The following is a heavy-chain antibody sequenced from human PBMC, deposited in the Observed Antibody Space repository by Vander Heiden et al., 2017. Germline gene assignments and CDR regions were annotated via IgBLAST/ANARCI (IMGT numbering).Heavy chain of an antibody. J-gene: IGHJ4*02. CDR3: GRCYYDRSGDCHFFDY. CDR1: GFTFSSHA. D-gene: IGHD3-22*01. V-gene: IGHV3-23*01. CDR2: ISGSGGST. Sequence: EVQLLESGGGLVQPGGSLRLSCAASGFTFSSHAMSWVRQAPGKGLKWISVISGSGGSTYYADSVKGRFTISRDNSKNTLYLQLNSLRAEDTAVFYCGRCYYDRSGDCHFFDYWGQGTLVTVSS.